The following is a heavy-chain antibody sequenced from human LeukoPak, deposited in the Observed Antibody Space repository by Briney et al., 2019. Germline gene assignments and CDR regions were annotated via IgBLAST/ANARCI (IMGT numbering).Heavy chain of an antibody. V-gene: IGHV4-59*08. CDR2: VYYSGIT. CDR1: GGSISNYY. D-gene: IGHD6-19*01. CDR3: ARRLAVTGRYYFDY. Sequence: PSETLSLTCTVSGGSISNYYWSWIRQPPGKGLEWIGYVYYSGITNYNPSLKSRVTISVDRSKNQFSLKLSSVTAADTAVYYCARRLAVTGRYYFDYWGQGTLVTVSS. J-gene: IGHJ4*02.